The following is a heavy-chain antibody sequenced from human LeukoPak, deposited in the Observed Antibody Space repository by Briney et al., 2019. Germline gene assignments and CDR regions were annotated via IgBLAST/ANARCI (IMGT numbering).Heavy chain of an antibody. D-gene: IGHD3-22*01. CDR2: ISSSSSTI. CDR3: AKTPYYYDSSGYYY. V-gene: IGHV3-48*01. J-gene: IGHJ4*02. CDR1: RFTFSSYS. Sequence: PGGSLRLSCAASRFTFSSYSMNWVRQAPGKGLEWVSYISSSSSTIYYADSVKGRFTISRDNSKNTLYLQMNSLRAEDTAVYYCAKTPYYYDSSGYYYWGQGTLVTVSS.